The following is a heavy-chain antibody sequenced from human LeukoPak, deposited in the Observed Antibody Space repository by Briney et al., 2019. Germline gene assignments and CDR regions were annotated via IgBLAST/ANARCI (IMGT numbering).Heavy chain of an antibody. V-gene: IGHV3-23*01. D-gene: IGHD4-17*01. CDR1: GFTFSSYA. J-gene: IGHJ4*02. Sequence: PGGSLRLSCAASGFTFSSYAMTWVRQAPGKGLEWVSGISGSGGNTYYTDSVRGRLSISRDNSKNTLYLQVNSLRAEDTALYYCAKDYGPLSSYWGQGTLVTVSS. CDR3: AKDYGPLSSY. CDR2: ISGSGGNT.